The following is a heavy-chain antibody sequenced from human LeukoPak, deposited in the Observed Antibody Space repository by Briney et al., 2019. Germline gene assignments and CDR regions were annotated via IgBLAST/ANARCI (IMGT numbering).Heavy chain of an antibody. CDR2: IYNSGNT. CDR3: ARQTDMIIVVTYFDY. V-gene: IGHV4-39*01. CDR1: GGSVSSRNYY. J-gene: IGHJ4*02. D-gene: IGHD3-22*01. Sequence: SETLSLTCTVSGGSVSSRNYYWGWIRQPPGKGLEWIRSIYNSGNTYYNPSLKSRVTISVDTSKNQVSLKLGSLTAADTAVYYCARQTDMIIVVTYFDYWGQGTQVTVSS.